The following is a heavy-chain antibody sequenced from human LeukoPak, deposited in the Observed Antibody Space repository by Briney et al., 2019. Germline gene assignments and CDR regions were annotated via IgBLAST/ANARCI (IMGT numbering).Heavy chain of an antibody. CDR1: GFIVSSNY. CDR2: IYSGGRI. V-gene: IGHV3-53*01. CDR3: ARSSAPYGSGSYPKD. Sequence: GGSLRLSCAASGFIVSSNYMSWVRQAPGKGLEWVSVIYSGGRIYYADSVKGRFTISRDNAKNTLCLQMNSLRAEDTAVYYCARSSAPYGSGSYPKDWGQGTLVTVSS. D-gene: IGHD3-10*01. J-gene: IGHJ4*02.